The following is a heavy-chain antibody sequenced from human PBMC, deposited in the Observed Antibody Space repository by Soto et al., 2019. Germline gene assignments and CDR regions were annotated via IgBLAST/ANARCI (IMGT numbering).Heavy chain of an antibody. Sequence: SETLSLTCAVYGGSFSGYYWSWIRQPPGKGLEWIGEINHSGSTNYNPSLKSRVTVSVDTSKNQFSLELSSVTAADTAVYYCARGSLYSSSPSRGYYYYYMDVWGKGTRITVPS. CDR2: INHSGST. CDR1: GGSFSGYY. D-gene: IGHD6-6*01. J-gene: IGHJ6*03. CDR3: ARGSLYSSSPSRGYYYYYMDV. V-gene: IGHV4-34*01.